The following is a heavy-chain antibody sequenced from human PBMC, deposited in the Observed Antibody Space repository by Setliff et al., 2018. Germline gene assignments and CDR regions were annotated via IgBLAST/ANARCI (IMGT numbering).Heavy chain of an antibody. D-gene: IGHD2-21*01. J-gene: IGHJ6*02. V-gene: IGHV4-59*12. CDR2: IYYSGST. CDR1: GGSISSYY. Sequence: SETLSLTCTVSGGSISSYYWSWIRQPPGKGLEWIGYIYYSGSTNYNPSLKSRVSISADTSKNLLSLTLKSVTAADTAVYYCAKEHVVISYVSNTHQHYGMDVWGQGTTVTVSS. CDR3: AKEHVVISYVSNTHQHYGMDV.